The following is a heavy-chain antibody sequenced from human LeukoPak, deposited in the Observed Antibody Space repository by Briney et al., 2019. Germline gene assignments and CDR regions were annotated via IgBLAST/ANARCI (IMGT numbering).Heavy chain of an antibody. Sequence: GGSLRLSCAASGFTFSSYAMSWVRQAPGKGLEWVSAISGSGGSTYYADSVKGRFTISRDNSKNTLYLQMNSLRAEDTAVYYCARLHSSSSGGGYWGQGTLVTVSS. CDR1: GFTFSSYA. J-gene: IGHJ4*02. CDR2: ISGSGGST. V-gene: IGHV3-23*01. D-gene: IGHD6-6*01. CDR3: ARLHSSSSGGGY.